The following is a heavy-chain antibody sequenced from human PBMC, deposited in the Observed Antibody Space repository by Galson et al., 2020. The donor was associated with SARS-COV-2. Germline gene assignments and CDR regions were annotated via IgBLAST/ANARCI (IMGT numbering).Heavy chain of an antibody. CDR3: ARYPQQQLVTEVAFDI. Sequence: SQTLSLTCTVSGGSISSYYWSWIRQPPGKGLEWIGYIYYSGSTNYNPSLKSRVTISVYTSKNQFSLKLSSVTAADTAVYYCARYPQQQLVTEVAFDIWGQGTMVTVSS. J-gene: IGHJ3*02. CDR2: IYYSGST. D-gene: IGHD6-13*01. CDR1: GGSISSYY. V-gene: IGHV4-59*01.